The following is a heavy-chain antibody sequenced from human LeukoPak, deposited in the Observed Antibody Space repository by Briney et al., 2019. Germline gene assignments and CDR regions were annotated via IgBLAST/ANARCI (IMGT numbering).Heavy chain of an antibody. J-gene: IGHJ4*02. CDR2: IKQDGSEK. D-gene: IGHD3-3*01. CDR1: GFTFSSYW. CDR3: ARAIVPTRTIFGVVIKHPPINFDY. Sequence: GGSLRLSCAASGFTFSSYWMSWVRQAPGKGLEWVANIKQDGSEKYYVDSVKGRFTISRDNAKNSLYLQMNSLRAEDTAVYYCARAIVPTRTIFGVVIKHPPINFDYWGQGTLVTVSS. V-gene: IGHV3-7*01.